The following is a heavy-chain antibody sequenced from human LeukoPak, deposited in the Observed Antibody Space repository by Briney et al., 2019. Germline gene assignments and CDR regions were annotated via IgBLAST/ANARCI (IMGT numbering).Heavy chain of an antibody. V-gene: IGHV4-34*01. J-gene: IGHJ6*03. CDR3: ARRVGRWFGERAYYYNYMDV. CDR2: INHSGST. Sequence: GSLRLSCAASGFTFSSYAMSWVRQPPGKGLEWIGEINHSGSTKYNPSLKSRVTISVDTSKNQFSLKLSSVTAADTAVYYCARRVGRWFGERAYYYNYMDVWGKGTTVTISS. CDR1: GFTFSSYA. D-gene: IGHD3-10*01.